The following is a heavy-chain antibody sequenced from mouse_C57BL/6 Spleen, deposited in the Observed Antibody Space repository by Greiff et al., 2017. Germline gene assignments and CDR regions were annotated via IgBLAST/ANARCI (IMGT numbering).Heavy chain of an antibody. CDR3: AGYGNYHYNDMCD. CDR1: GYTFTSYW. Sequence: VQLQQPGAELVKPGASVKLSCKASGYTFTSYWMHWVKQRPGQGLEWIGMIHPNSGSTNYNEKFKSEATLTVDKSSTTAYMQLSSLTSEDSAVYYCAGYGNYHYNDMCDWGQGTSVTVAS. J-gene: IGHJ4*01. D-gene: IGHD2-1*01. CDR2: IHPNSGST. V-gene: IGHV1-64*01.